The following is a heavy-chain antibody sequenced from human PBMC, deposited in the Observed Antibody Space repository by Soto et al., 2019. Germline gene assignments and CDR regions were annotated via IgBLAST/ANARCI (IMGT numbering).Heavy chain of an antibody. CDR3: ARANDYYY. D-gene: IGHD1-1*01. Sequence: EVQLVESGGGFVQPGGSLRLSCAASGFTFTHYRIHWVRQPPGKGLEWVGRINSDGARIEYGDSVKGRFTIPRDNAHKIVLLEMNCRTDYDAAVSLGARANDYYY. J-gene: IGHJ6*01. CDR1: GFTFTHYR. V-gene: IGHV3-74*03. CDR2: INSDGARI.